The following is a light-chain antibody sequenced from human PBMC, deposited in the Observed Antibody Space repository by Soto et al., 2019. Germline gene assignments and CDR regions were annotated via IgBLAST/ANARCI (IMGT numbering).Light chain of an antibody. CDR3: QAWDNSTVV. V-gene: IGLV3-1*01. Sequence: SYELTQPPSVSVSPGQTASITCSGYKLGDKYACWYQQKPGQSPVLVIYQDNKRPSGIPERFSGSNSGNTATLTISGTQAMDEADYYCQAWDNSTVVFGGGTKLTVL. CDR1: KLGDKY. J-gene: IGLJ2*01. CDR2: QDN.